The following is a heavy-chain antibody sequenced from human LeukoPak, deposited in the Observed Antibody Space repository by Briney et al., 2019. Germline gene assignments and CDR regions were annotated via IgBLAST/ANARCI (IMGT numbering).Heavy chain of an antibody. CDR1: GYTFTSYG. Sequence: GASVKVSCKASGYTFTSYGISWVRQAPGQGLEWMGWISAYNGNTNYAQKLQGRVTMTTDTSTSTAYMELRSLRSDDTAVYYCARVSVNPYYYYGMDVWGQGTTVTVSS. CDR3: ARVSVNPYYYYGMDV. CDR2: ISAYNGNT. J-gene: IGHJ6*02. V-gene: IGHV1-18*01. D-gene: IGHD2/OR15-2a*01.